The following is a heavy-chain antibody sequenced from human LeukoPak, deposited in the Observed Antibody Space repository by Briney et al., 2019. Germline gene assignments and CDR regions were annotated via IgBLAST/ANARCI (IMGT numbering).Heavy chain of an antibody. V-gene: IGHV4-34*01. D-gene: IGHD5-18*01. J-gene: IGHJ4*02. CDR3: ARRSCGYSVIRY. CDR1: GGSFSGYY. Sequence: SETLSLTCAVYGGSFSGYYWSWIRQPPGKGLEWIGEINHSGSTNYNPSLKSRVTISVDTSKNQFSLKLTSVTAADTAVYYCARRSCGYSVIRYWGQGTLVTVSS. CDR2: INHSGST.